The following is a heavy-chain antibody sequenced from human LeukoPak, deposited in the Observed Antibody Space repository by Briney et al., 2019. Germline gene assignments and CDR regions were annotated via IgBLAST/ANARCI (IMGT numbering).Heavy chain of an antibody. CDR1: GFAFSDYS. V-gene: IGHV3-21*06. Sequence: GGSLRLSCAASGFAFSDYSMNWVRQAPGKGLEWISAITSDSKPIYYADSMRGRITISRDNAENSVYLQMNGLRAEDTAIYYCASGGATVWGYGGQGALV. J-gene: IGHJ4*02. CDR3: ASGGATVWGY. CDR2: ITSDSKPI. D-gene: IGHD3-16*01.